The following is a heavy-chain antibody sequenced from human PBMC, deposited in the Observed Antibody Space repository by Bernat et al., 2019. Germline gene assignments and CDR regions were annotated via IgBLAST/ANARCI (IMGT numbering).Heavy chain of an antibody. CDR3: ASDDSSGPKYPY. CDR2: ISYDGSNK. Sequence: QVQLVESGGGVVQPGRSLRLSCAASGFTFSSYAMHWVRQAPGKGLEWVAVISYDGSNKYYADFVKGRFTIYRDNSKNTLYLQMNSLRAEDTAVYYCASDDSSGPKYPYWGQGTLVTVSS. V-gene: IGHV3-30-3*01. D-gene: IGHD3-22*01. CDR1: GFTFSSYA. J-gene: IGHJ4*02.